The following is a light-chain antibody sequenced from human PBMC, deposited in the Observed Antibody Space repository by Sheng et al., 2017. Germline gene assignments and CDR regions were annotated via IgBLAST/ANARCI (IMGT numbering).Light chain of an antibody. Sequence: QLVLTQSPSASASLGASVKLTCTLSSGHSNYAIAWHQQQPEKGPRYLMKVNSDGSHNKGDGIPNRFSGSSSGAERYLTISSLQSEDEADYYCQTWGTGVFGGGTKLTVL. J-gene: IGLJ3*02. CDR1: SGHSNYA. CDR3: QTWGTGV. V-gene: IGLV4-69*01. CDR2: VNSDGSH.